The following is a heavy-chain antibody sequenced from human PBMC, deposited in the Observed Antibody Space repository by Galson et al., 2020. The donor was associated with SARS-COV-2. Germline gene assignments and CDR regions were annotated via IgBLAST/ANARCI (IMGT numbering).Heavy chain of an antibody. CDR2: ISTSSDYI. J-gene: IGHJ4*02. CDR1: GFFLSDSY. V-gene: IGHV3-11*06. CDR3: VRVAADIGYYFDS. D-gene: IGHD6-13*01. Sequence: KIGESLKISCAASGFFLSDSYMSWIRQAPGKGLEWISFISTSSDYIKYTDSVKGRFTISRDNAKNSLFLQMISLRAEDSAVYYCVRVAADIGYYFDSWGQGTQVTVSS.